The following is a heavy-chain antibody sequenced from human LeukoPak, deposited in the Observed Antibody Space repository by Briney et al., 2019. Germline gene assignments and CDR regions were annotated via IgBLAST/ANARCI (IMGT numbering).Heavy chain of an antibody. D-gene: IGHD2-15*01. CDR2: MNPNSGNT. CDR1: GYTFTSYD. CDR3: ARGKYCSGGRCYHYGMDV. Sequence: ASVKVSCKASGYTFTSYDINWVRQATGQGLEWMGWMNPNSGNTGYAQKFQGRVTMSRNTSISTAYVELSSLRSEDTAVYYCARGKYCSGGRCYHYGMDVWGQGTTVTVSS. J-gene: IGHJ6*02. V-gene: IGHV1-8*01.